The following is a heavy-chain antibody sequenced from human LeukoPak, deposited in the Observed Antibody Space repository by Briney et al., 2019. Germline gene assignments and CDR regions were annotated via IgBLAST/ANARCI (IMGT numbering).Heavy chain of an antibody. CDR1: GYIFTGYY. Sequence: GASVKVSCKASGYIFTGYYMHWVRQAPGQGLEWMGWISAYNGYRNYAQKLQGRVTMTTDTSTSTAYMELRSLRSDDTAVYYCARQWLVLSAFDYWGQGTLVTVSS. D-gene: IGHD6-19*01. V-gene: IGHV1-18*04. J-gene: IGHJ4*02. CDR3: ARQWLVLSAFDY. CDR2: ISAYNGYR.